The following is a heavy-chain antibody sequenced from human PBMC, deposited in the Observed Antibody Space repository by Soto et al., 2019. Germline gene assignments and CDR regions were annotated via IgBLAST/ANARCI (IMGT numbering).Heavy chain of an antibody. D-gene: IGHD2-15*01. CDR3: ARSYCSGGSCYPDYYGMDV. J-gene: IGHJ6*02. CDR2: IYYSGTT. Sequence: PSETLSLTCTVSGGSISNYYWSWIRQPPGKGLEWIGYIYYSGTTNYNPSLKSRVTISVDTSKNQFSLKLSSVTAADTAVYYCARSYCSGGSCYPDYYGMDVWGQGTTVTVSS. V-gene: IGHV4-59*01. CDR1: GGSISNYY.